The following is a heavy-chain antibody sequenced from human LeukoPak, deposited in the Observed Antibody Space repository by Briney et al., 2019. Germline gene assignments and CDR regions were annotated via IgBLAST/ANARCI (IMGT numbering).Heavy chain of an antibody. V-gene: IGHV4-59*08. Sequence: SETLSLTCTVSGGSISSYYWSWVRQPPGKGLEWMGYIYYSGSTNYNPALNSRVNISVDTSKNQFSLKLSSVAAADTAVYYWARLTTDAFDIWGQGTMVTVSS. J-gene: IGHJ3*02. CDR1: GGSISSYY. CDR3: ARLTTDAFDI. CDR2: IYYSGST. D-gene: IGHD3-22*01.